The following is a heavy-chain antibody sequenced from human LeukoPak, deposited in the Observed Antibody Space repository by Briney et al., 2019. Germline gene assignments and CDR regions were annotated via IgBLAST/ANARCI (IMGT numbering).Heavy chain of an antibody. V-gene: IGHV3-33*01. J-gene: IGHJ5*02. CDR3: ARDTTYYYGSGSLSWFDP. CDR1: GFTFSSYG. D-gene: IGHD3-10*01. CDR2: IWYDGSNK. Sequence: GGSLRLSCAASGFTFSSYGMHWVRQAPGKGLEWVAVIWYDGSNKYYADSVKGRFTISRDNSKNTLYLQMNSLRAEDTAVYYCARDTTYYYGSGSLSWFDPWGQGTLVTVSS.